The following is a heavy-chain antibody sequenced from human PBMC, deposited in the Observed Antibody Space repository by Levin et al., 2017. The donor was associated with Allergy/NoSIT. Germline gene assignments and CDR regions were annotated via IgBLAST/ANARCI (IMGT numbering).Heavy chain of an antibody. CDR3: ARASAGDIVTGYYYQFDT. V-gene: IGHV3-66*01. CDR1: GLTVSNNY. Sequence: GGSLRLSCAASGLTVSNNYISWVRQAPGKGLEWVSVIYSGGNTYYADSVRGRFTISRDNSKNTVYLQMNSLRAEDTAVYYCARASAGDIVTGYYYQFDTWGQGTLVTVSS. J-gene: IGHJ5*02. D-gene: IGHD3-9*01. CDR2: IYSGGNT.